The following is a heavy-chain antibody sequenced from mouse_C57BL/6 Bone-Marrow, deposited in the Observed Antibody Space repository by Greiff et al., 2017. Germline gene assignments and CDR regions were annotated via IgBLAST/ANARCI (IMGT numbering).Heavy chain of an antibody. J-gene: IGHJ3*01. CDR2: ISNGGGST. CDR3: ARLYGNYDWFAY. Sequence: EVQGVESGGGLVQPGGSLKLSCAASGFTFSDYYMYWVRQTPEKRLEWVAYISNGGGSTYYPDTVKGRFTISRDNAKNTLYLQMSLLKSEDTAMYYCARLYGNYDWFAYWGQGTLVTVSA. CDR1: GFTFSDYY. D-gene: IGHD2-10*02. V-gene: IGHV5-12*01.